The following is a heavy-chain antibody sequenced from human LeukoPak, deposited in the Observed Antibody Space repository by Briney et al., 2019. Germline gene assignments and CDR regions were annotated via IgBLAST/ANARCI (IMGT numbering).Heavy chain of an antibody. CDR3: ARDRRYYDSSGALTIYYYYGMDV. CDR1: GFTVSSNY. Sequence: GGSLRLSCAASGFTVSSNYMSWVRQAPGKGLEWVSVIYSGGSTYYADSVKGRFTISRDNSKNTLYLQMNSLRAEDTAVYYCARDRRYYDSSGALTIYYYYGMDVWGQGTTVTVSS. CDR2: IYSGGST. D-gene: IGHD3-22*01. V-gene: IGHV3-66*01. J-gene: IGHJ6*02.